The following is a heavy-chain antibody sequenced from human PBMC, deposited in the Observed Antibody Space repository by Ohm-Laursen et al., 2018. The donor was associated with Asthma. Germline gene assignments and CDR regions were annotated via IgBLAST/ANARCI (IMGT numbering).Heavy chain of an antibody. Sequence: SLRLSCAASGFTFSSYGMHWVRQAPGKGLEWVAVISYDGSNKYYADSVKGRFTISRDNSKNTLYLQMNSLRAEDTAVYYCARGVDIVGARDAFDIWGQGTMVTVSS. CDR1: GFTFSSYG. CDR2: ISYDGSNK. D-gene: IGHD1-26*01. J-gene: IGHJ3*02. V-gene: IGHV3-30*03. CDR3: ARGVDIVGARDAFDI.